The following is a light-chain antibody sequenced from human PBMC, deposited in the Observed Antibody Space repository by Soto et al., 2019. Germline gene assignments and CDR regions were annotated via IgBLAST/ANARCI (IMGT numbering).Light chain of an antibody. J-gene: IGKJ1*01. V-gene: IGKV3-20*01. CDR1: QSVSSSY. CDR3: HQYGSSPWT. CDR2: CAS. Sequence: EIGLTQSPGTLSVSPGERATLSCRASQSVSSSYLAWYQQKPGQAPSLLLFCASSRATGIPPRFSGSGSGTAFSPPTISLLPPDFAVYYCHQYGSSPWTFGQGTKVDI.